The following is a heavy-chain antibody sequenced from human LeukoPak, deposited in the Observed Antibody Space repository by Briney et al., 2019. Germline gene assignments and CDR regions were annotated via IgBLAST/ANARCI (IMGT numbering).Heavy chain of an antibody. Sequence: ASVKVSCKASGGTFSSYAISWVRQAPGQGLEWMGRIIPIFGAANYAQKFQGRVTITADESTSTAYMELSSLRSEDTAVYYCARDSGGWYQSDYWGQGTLVTVSS. CDR3: ARDSGGWYQSDY. J-gene: IGHJ4*02. V-gene: IGHV1-69*15. D-gene: IGHD6-19*01. CDR2: IIPIFGAA. CDR1: GGTFSSYA.